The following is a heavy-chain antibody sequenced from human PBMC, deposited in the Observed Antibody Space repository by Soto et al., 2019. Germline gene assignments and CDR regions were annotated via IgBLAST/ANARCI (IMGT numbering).Heavy chain of an antibody. CDR3: ARVLNYYDSSGCLDY. J-gene: IGHJ4*02. Sequence: ASVKVSCKASGGTFSSYAISWVRQAPGQGLEWMGGIIPIFGTANYAQKFQGRVTITADESTSTAYMELSSLRSEDTAVYYCARVLNYYDSSGCLDYWGQGTLVTVSS. V-gene: IGHV1-69*13. CDR1: GGTFSSYA. CDR2: IIPIFGTA. D-gene: IGHD3-22*01.